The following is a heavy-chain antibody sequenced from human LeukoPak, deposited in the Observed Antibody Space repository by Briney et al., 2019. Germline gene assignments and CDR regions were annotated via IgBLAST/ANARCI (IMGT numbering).Heavy chain of an antibody. CDR2: ISSSSSYI. V-gene: IGHV3-21*01. CDR3: ARDLSSGWSYYYYGMDV. CDR1: GFTFSSYS. Sequence: GDSLRLSCAASGFTFSSYSMNWVRQTPGKGLEWVSSISSSSSYIYYADSVKGRFTISRDNAKNSLYLQMNSLRAEDTAVYYCARDLSSGWSYYYYGMDVWGQGTTVTVSS. J-gene: IGHJ6*02. D-gene: IGHD6-19*01.